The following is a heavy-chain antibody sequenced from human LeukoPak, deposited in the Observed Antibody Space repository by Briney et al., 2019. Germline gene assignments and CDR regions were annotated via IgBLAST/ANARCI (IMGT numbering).Heavy chain of an antibody. Sequence: MPSETLSLTCTASGGSLSGYYWSWIRQPPGKELEWIGYIYYSGSTSYNPSLKSRVTISVDASKRQFSLKLTSVTAADTAVYYCARDSPPSDYWGQGTLVTVSS. CDR2: IYYSGST. CDR3: ARDSPPSDY. CDR1: GGSLSGYY. V-gene: IGHV4-59*01. J-gene: IGHJ4*02.